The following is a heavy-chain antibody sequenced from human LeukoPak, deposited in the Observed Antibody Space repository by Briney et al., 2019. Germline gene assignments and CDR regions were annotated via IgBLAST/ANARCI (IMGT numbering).Heavy chain of an antibody. CDR2: ISENGGRT. CDR1: GFTFSTYG. Sequence: QPGGTLRLSCEASGFTFSTYGMSWVRQAPGKGLEWVSSISENGGRTYYTDSVKGRFTISRDNAKNTLHLQMNSLRAEDTAVYYCARGGMYYYDSSGYFNYWGQGTLVTVSS. J-gene: IGHJ4*02. CDR3: ARGGMYYYDSSGYFNY. V-gene: IGHV3-23*01. D-gene: IGHD3-22*01.